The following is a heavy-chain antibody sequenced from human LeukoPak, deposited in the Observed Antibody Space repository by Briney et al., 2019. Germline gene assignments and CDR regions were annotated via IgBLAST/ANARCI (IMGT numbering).Heavy chain of an antibody. CDR3: ATPSTYGGNTQA. CDR2: ISGSGGST. V-gene: IGHV3-23*01. D-gene: IGHD4-23*01. J-gene: IGHJ5*02. Sequence: GSLRLSCGASGFTVSSNHMSWVRQAPGKGLEWVSAISGSGGSTYYADSVKGRFTISRDNSKNTLYLQMNSLRAEDTAVYYCATPSTYGGNTQAWGQGTLVTVSS. CDR1: GFTVSSNH.